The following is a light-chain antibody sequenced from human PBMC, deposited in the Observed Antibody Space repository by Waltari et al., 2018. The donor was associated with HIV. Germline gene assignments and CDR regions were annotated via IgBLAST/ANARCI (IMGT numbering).Light chain of an antibody. J-gene: IGLJ3*02. V-gene: IGLV2-14*01. CDR1: SSDVGGYNY. CDR3: LLYYNGARV. CDR2: EVN. Sequence: QSALTQPASVSGSPGQSITISCTGTSSDVGGYNYVSWYQQHPGKAPELMMYEVNNRPSGVSNRFSGSKSGNTASLTISGLQAEDEADYYCLLYYNGARVFGGGTKLTVL.